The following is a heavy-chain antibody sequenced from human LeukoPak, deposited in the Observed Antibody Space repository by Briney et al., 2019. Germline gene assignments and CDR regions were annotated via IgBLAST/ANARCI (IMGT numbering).Heavy chain of an antibody. CDR2: ISAYNGNT. D-gene: IGHD3-10*01. Sequence: ASVKVSCKASGYTFTSYGISWVRQAPGQGLEWMGWISAYNGNTNYAQKLQGRVTMTTDTSASTAYMELRSLRSDDTAVYYCARGSDYYGSGRGFDYWGQGTLVTVSS. V-gene: IGHV1-18*01. J-gene: IGHJ4*02. CDR3: ARGSDYYGSGRGFDY. CDR1: GYTFTSYG.